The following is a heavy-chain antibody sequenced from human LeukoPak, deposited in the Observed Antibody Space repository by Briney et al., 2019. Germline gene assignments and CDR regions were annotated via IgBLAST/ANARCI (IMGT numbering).Heavy chain of an antibody. Sequence: GRSLRLSCAASGFTFSSYGMHWVRQAPGKGLEWVAVISYDGSNKYYADSVKGRLTISRDNSKNTLYLQMNSLRAEDTAVYYCAKENHIDYYGSGSYYTNFDYWGQGTLVTVSS. D-gene: IGHD3-10*01. V-gene: IGHV3-30*18. CDR3: AKENHIDYYGSGSYYTNFDY. J-gene: IGHJ4*02. CDR2: ISYDGSNK. CDR1: GFTFSSYG.